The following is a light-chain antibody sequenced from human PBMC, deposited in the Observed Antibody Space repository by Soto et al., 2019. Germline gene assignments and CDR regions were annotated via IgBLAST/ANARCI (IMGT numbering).Light chain of an antibody. CDR3: SSYTSSSTL. V-gene: IGLV2-14*01. CDR2: EVS. Sequence: QSALTQPASVSGSPGQSITISCTGTSSDVGSYNYASWYQQHPGKAPKLMIYEVSDRPSGISSRFSGSKSGNTASLTISGLQTEDEADYYCSSYTSSSTLFGTGTKLTVL. J-gene: IGLJ1*01. CDR1: SSDVGSYNY.